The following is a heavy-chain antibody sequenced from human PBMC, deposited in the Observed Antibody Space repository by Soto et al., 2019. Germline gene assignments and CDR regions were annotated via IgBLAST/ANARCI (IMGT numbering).Heavy chain of an antibody. V-gene: IGHV3-30*18. D-gene: IGHD2-15*01. J-gene: IGHJ1*01. CDR2: ISYDGSNK. CDR1: GFTFSSYG. Sequence: GGSLRLSCAASGFTFSSYGMHWVRQAPGKGLEWVAVISYDGSNKYYADSVKGRFTISRDNSKNTLYLQMNSLRAEDTAVYYCAKDGHCSGGSCLPAEYFQHWGQGTLVTVSS. CDR3: AKDGHCSGGSCLPAEYFQH.